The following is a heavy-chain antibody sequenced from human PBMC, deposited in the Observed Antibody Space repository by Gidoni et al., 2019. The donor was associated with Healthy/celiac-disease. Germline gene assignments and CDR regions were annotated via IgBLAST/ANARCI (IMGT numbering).Heavy chain of an antibody. J-gene: IGHJ5*02. CDR1: GASISSYY. D-gene: IGHD2-15*01. CDR3: ARRMNRPHGGFDP. CDR2: IYYSGST. Sequence: QVQLQESGPGLVKPSETLSLTCTVSGASISSYYWSWIRQPPGKGLEWIGYIYYSGSTNYNPSLKSRVTISVDTSKNQFSLKLSSVTAADTAVYYCARRMNRPHGGFDPWGQGTLVTVSS. V-gene: IGHV4-59*01.